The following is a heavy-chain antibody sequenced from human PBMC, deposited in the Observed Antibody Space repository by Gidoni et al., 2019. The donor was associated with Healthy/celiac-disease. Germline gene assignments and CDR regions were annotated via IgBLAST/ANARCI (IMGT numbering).Heavy chain of an antibody. J-gene: IGHJ4*02. Sequence: EVQLLESGGGLAQSGWSLRLSCAASGFTFRSYAISWVRRAPGKGVGWVEAISGRGSSTYSADSVRDRFTISRDNSKNTLYLQMNSLRAEDTAVYYCAKPSTIFGVAKGYYFDYWGQGTLVTVSS. CDR2: ISGRGSST. D-gene: IGHD3-3*01. CDR1: GFTFRSYA. V-gene: IGHV3-23*01. CDR3: AKPSTIFGVAKGYYFDY.